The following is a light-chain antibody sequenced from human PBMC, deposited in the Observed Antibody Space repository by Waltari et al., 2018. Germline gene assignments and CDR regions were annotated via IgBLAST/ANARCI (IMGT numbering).Light chain of an antibody. CDR1: QNVGKY. J-gene: IGKJ1*01. CDR2: HAS. V-gene: IGKV3-20*01. CDR3: QKYVTLPAT. Sequence: EFLLTQSPGTVSVSPGEGVTLSCRAGQNVGKYLAWYQQRPGQPPRLLIYHASNRAIGIPDRFSGSGSGTDFSLTISRLEPEDFAVYYCQKYVTLPATFGQGTKVEIK.